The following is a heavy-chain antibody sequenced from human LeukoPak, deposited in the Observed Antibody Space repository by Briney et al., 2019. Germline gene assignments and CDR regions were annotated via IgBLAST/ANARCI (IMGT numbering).Heavy chain of an antibody. CDR1: GFTFSDYY. V-gene: IGHV3-30-3*01. CDR3: ARSWYFDY. J-gene: IGHJ4*02. CDR2: ISYDGSNK. Sequence: AGGSLRLSCAASGFTFSDYYMSWVRQAPGKGLEWVAVISYDGSNKYYADSVKGRFTISRDNSKNTLYLQMNSLRAEDTAVYYCARSWYFDYWGQGTLVTVSS.